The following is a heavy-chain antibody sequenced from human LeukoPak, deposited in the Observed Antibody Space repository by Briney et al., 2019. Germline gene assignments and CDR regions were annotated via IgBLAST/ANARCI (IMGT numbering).Heavy chain of an antibody. CDR1: GFTFSSYA. CDR3: AKDKDTPATAQPQRGYFES. V-gene: IGHV3-30-3*01. D-gene: IGHD2-15*01. CDR2: ISYDGSNK. J-gene: IGHJ4*02. Sequence: GGSLRLSCAASGFTFSSYAMHWVRQAPGKGLEWVAVISYDGSNKYYADSVKGRFTISRDNSKNTLDLQMNSLRVEDTAVYFCAKDKDTPATAQPQRGYFESWGQGTLVTVSS.